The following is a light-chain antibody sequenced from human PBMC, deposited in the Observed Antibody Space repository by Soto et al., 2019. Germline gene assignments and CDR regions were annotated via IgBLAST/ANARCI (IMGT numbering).Light chain of an antibody. J-gene: IGLJ1*01. CDR3: GSYTSTDTPFA. CDR2: EVS. CDR1: SXDVGGYNY. V-gene: IGLV2-14*01. Sequence: QSALAQPSSVSGSPGQSITISCTGTSXDVGGYNYVSWYQHHPGKGPKLIIYEVSNRPSGVSDRFSGSKSGNKASLIISNLEAEDESDYYCGSYTSTDTPFAFGTGTKVTVL.